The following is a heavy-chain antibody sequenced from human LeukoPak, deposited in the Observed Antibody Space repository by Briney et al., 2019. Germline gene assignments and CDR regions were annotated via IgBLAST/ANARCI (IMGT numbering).Heavy chain of an antibody. CDR1: GGSISGYY. CDR3: ARLITGTTTAFDI. D-gene: IGHD1-7*01. Sequence: PSETLSLTCSVSGGSISGYYWTWLRQPAGKGLEWIGRVYTSGSTHYNPSLKTRLTMSVDTSNNQFSLKLSSVTAADTAVYYCARLITGTTTAFDIWGQGTMVTVSS. CDR2: VYTSGST. V-gene: IGHV4-4*07. J-gene: IGHJ3*02.